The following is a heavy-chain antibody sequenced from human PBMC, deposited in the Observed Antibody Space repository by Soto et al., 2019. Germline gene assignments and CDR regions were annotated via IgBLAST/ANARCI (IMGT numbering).Heavy chain of an antibody. V-gene: IGHV4-4*02. CDR2: VHISGHS. D-gene: IGHD1-1*01. CDR3: ARVRQGCSANNCYFDP. Sequence: SETLSLTCTLSGGSVRAPDWWNWVRQSPDKGLEWIAEVHISGHSNYNPSLRSRVSVSIDSSKNQCYLNVNSVTAADTAIYYCARVRQGCSANNCYFDPWGQGTQVTVSS. J-gene: IGHJ5*01. CDR1: GGSVRAPDW.